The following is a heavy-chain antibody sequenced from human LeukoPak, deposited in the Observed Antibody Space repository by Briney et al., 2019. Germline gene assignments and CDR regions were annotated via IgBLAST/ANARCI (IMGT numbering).Heavy chain of an antibody. Sequence: ASVKVPCKASGYTFTGKFIHWVRQAPGRGLEWMGWIDPNSGDTDYAQKFQGRVTMTRDTSIATAYMDLSRLISDDTAVYYCARDREGLAYFDFWGQGTLVTVSS. J-gene: IGHJ4*02. CDR2: IDPNSGDT. V-gene: IGHV1-2*02. CDR3: ARDREGLAYFDF. CDR1: GYTFTGKF. D-gene: IGHD3/OR15-3a*01.